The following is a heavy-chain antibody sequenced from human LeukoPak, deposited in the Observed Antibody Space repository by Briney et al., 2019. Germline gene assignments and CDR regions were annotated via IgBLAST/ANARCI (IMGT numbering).Heavy chain of an antibody. Sequence: GGSLRLSCAASGFTFSSYGMSWVRQAPGKGLEWVSAISGSGGSTYYADSVKGRFTISRDNSKNTLYLQMNSLRAEDTAVYYCAKRQGHLWDYFDYWGQGTLVTVSS. CDR3: AKRQGHLWDYFDY. J-gene: IGHJ4*02. D-gene: IGHD7-27*01. CDR2: ISGSGGST. CDR1: GFTFSSYG. V-gene: IGHV3-23*01.